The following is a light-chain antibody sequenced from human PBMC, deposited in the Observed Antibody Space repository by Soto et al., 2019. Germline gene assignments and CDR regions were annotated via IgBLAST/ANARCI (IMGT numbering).Light chain of an antibody. CDR1: QSVSSSY. CDR2: GAS. V-gene: IGKV3-20*01. J-gene: IGKJ2*01. CDR3: QQYGNSPPNT. Sequence: EIVLTQSPGTLSLSPGERATLSCRASQSVSSSYLAWYQQKPGQAPRILIYGASSRATGIPDRLSGSGSGTDFTFTISRLEPEDFAVYFCQQYGNSPPNTFGQGTKVEIK.